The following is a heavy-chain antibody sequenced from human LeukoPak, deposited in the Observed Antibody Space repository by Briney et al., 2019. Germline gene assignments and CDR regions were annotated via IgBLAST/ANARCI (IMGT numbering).Heavy chain of an antibody. CDR2: IYYSGST. CDR3: ARHGVGATFDY. V-gene: IGHV4-59*08. D-gene: IGHD1-26*01. CDR1: GGSISSYY. J-gene: IGHJ4*02. Sequence: SETLSLTCTVSGGSISSYYWSWIRQPPGKGLEWIGCIYYSGSTNYNPSLKSRVTISVDTSKNQFSLKLSSVTAADTAVYYCARHGVGATFDYWGQGTLVTVSS.